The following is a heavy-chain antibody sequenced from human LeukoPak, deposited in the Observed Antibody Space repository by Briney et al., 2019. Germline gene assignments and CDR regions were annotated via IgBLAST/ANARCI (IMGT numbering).Heavy chain of an antibody. D-gene: IGHD3-22*01. CDR3: ARLITMKHIIDFDY. J-gene: IGHJ4*02. CDR1: GGSISSYY. Sequence: SETLSLTCTVSGGSISSYYWSWIRQPPGKGLEWIGYIYYSGSTNYNPSLKSRVTISVDTSKNQFSLKLSSVTAADTAVYYCARLITMKHIIDFDYWGQGTLVTVSS. CDR2: IYYSGST. V-gene: IGHV4-59*12.